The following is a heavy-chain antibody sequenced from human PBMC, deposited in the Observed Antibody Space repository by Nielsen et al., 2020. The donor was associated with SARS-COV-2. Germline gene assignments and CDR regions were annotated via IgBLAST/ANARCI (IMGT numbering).Heavy chain of an antibody. J-gene: IGHJ4*02. CDR2: FDPEDGET. Sequence: ASVKVSCKVSGYTLTELSMHWVRQAPGKGLEWMGGFDPEDGETIYAQKFQGRVTMTEDTSTDTAYMELSSLRSEDTAVYYCARGVGMGYSSSWYVPFPPRYYFDYWGQGTLVTVSS. D-gene: IGHD6-13*01. V-gene: IGHV1-24*01. CDR1: GYTLTELS. CDR3: ARGVGMGYSSSWYVPFPPRYYFDY.